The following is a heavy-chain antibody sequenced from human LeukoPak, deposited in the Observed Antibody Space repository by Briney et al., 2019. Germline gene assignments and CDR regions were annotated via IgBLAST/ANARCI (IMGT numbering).Heavy chain of an antibody. CDR2: ISSSSSTI. D-gene: IGHD3-22*01. CDR3: ARAPIDSSGYTDY. CDR1: GFTFSSYG. V-gene: IGHV3-48*01. J-gene: IGHJ4*02. Sequence: GGSLRLSCAASGFTFSSYGMTWVRQAPGKGLEWVSYISSSSSTIYYADSVKGRFTISRDNAKNSLYLQMNSLRAEDTAVYYCARAPIDSSGYTDYWGQGTLVTVSS.